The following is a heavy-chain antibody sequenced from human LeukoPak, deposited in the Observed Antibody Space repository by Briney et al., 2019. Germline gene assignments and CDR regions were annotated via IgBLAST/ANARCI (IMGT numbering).Heavy chain of an antibody. D-gene: IGHD6-6*01. V-gene: IGHV4-59*01. J-gene: IGHJ4*02. CDR1: GGSISSYY. CDR2: TYYSGST. Sequence: SETLSLTCTVSGGSISSYYWSWIRQPPGRGLEWIGYTYYSGSTNYNPSLKSRVNISVDTSKNQFSLKLSSVTAADTAVYYCARVDPDSSSTLEVFDYWGQGTLVTVSS. CDR3: ARVDPDSSSTLEVFDY.